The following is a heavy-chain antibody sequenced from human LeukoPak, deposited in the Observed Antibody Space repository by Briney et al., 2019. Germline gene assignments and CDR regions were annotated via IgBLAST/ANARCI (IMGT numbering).Heavy chain of an antibody. CDR3: ARDSIAAAGKGFDY. CDR2: IRYDGSNK. CDR1: GFTFSSYG. Sequence: GGSLRLSCAASGFTFSSYGMHWVRQAPGKGLEWVAFIRYDGSNKYYADSVKGRFTISRDNSKNTLYLQMNSLRAENTAVYYCARDSIAAAGKGFDYWGQGTLVTVSS. D-gene: IGHD6-13*01. V-gene: IGHV3-30*02. J-gene: IGHJ4*02.